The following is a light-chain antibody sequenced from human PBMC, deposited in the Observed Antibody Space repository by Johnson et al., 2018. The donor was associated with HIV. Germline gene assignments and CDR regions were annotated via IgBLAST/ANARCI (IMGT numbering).Light chain of an antibody. CDR3: GTWDSSLSYNYA. CDR2: DNN. CDR1: SSNIGRNY. V-gene: IGLV1-51*01. Sequence: QSVLTQPPSVSAAPGQKVTVSCSGSSSNIGRNYVSWYQQLPGTAPKLLIFDNNKRPSGIPDRFSASKSGTSATLGITGLQTGDEDDYYCGTWDSSLSYNYAFGTGAKVTVL. J-gene: IGLJ1*01.